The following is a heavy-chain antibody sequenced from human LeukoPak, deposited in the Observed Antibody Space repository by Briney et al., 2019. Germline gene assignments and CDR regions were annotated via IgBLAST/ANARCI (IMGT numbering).Heavy chain of an antibody. D-gene: IGHD6-6*01. CDR2: ISAYNDNT. CDR1: GGTFSSYA. J-gene: IGHJ3*02. CDR3: ATEFSSSSAAFDI. V-gene: IGHV1-18*01. Sequence: ASVKVSCKASGGTFSSYAISWVRQAPGQGLEWMGWISAYNDNTNYAQKLQGRVTMTTDTSTSTAYMELRSLRSDDTAVYYCATEFSSSSAAFDIWGQGTMVTVSS.